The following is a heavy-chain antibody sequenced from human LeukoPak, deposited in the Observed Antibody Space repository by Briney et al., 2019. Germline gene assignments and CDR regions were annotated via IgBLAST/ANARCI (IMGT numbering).Heavy chain of an antibody. CDR3: ARDQYDSVWGSHRPYFDY. D-gene: IGHD3-16*02. J-gene: IGHJ4*02. Sequence: ASVKVSCKASGYTFSSYAISWVRQAPGQRLERMGWISVYNGNPEYAQKFQGRVIMTTDTFTSTAYMELRSLRSDDTAVYYCARDQYDSVWGSHRPYFDYWGQGTLVTVSS. CDR1: GYTFSSYA. V-gene: IGHV1-18*01. CDR2: ISVYNGNP.